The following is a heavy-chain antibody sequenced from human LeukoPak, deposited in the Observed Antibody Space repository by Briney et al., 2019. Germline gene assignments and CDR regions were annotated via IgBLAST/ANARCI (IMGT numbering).Heavy chain of an antibody. CDR2: ISAYTGNT. J-gene: IGHJ4*02. Sequence: ASVKVSCKASGYTFTSYGISWVRQAPGQGLEWMGWISAYTGNTNYAQKFQGRVFMTTDTSTSTAYMELTSLRSDDTAVYYCARDRASGSYYVDYWGQGTLVTVSS. V-gene: IGHV1-18*01. CDR1: GYTFTSYG. D-gene: IGHD1-26*01. CDR3: ARDRASGSYYVDY.